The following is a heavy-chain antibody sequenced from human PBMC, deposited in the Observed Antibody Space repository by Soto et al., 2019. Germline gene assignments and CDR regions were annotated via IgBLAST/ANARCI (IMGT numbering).Heavy chain of an antibody. V-gene: IGHV4-59*11. D-gene: IGHD2-15*01. CDR1: GGSIISHY. Sequence: PSETLSLTCSVSGGSIISHYWSWIRQPPGKRLGWIGYIHYSGSTDYNPSLKSRLTISVDTSKNQFSLKLSSVTAADTAVYYCARGGWSLDYWGQGTLVTVSS. CDR2: IHYSGST. CDR3: ARGGWSLDY. J-gene: IGHJ4*02.